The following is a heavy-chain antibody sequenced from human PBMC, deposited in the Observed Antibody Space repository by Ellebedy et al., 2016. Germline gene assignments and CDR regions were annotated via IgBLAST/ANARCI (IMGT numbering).Heavy chain of an antibody. J-gene: IGHJ4*02. CDR1: GSTLSRYW. Sequence: GESLKISCAASGSTLSRYWMSWFRQPPGKGLEWVANIKQDGSQIQYVDSVKGRFTISRDNAKNSLYLQMNSLRAEDTAVYYCAGGSGWLCDQWGQGTPVTVSS. V-gene: IGHV3-7*01. CDR2: IKQDGSQI. CDR3: AGGSGWLCDQ. D-gene: IGHD6-19*01.